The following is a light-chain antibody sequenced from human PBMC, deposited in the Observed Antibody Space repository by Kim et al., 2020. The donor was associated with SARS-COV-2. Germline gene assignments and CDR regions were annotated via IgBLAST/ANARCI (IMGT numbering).Light chain of an antibody. V-gene: IGLV4-69*01. CDR3: QTWGTGIVV. CDR1: SGHSSYA. J-gene: IGLJ2*01. Sequence: QLVLTQSPSASASLGASVKLTCTLSSGHSSYAIAWHQQQPEKGPRYLMKLNSDGSHSKGDGIPDRFSGSSSGAERYHTISSLQSEDEADYYCQTWGTGIVVFGGGTQLTVL. CDR2: LNSDGSH.